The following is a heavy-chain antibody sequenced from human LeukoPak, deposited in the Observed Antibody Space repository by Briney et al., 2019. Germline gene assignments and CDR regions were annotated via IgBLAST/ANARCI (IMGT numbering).Heavy chain of an antibody. CDR2: ISSTSRYI. CDR3: ARVSGPTIATAGILGSLDI. CDR1: GFSISSQS. V-gene: IGHV3-21*01. J-gene: IGHJ3*02. Sequence: GGSLRHSCVASGFSISSQSLNWVRQAPGKGLEWVSSISSTSRYIFYKDSVKGRFTISRDNAKNSVYLQMNSLTSEDTAMYFCARVSGPTIATAGILGSLDIWGHGTLVSVSS. D-gene: IGHD6-13*01.